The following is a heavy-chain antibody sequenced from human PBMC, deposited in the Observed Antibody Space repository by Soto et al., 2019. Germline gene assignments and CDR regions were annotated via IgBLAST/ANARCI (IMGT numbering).Heavy chain of an antibody. CDR2: ISSGGDGT. CDR3: AKNGDFWSWGMDV. J-gene: IGHJ6*02. D-gene: IGHD3-3*01. CDR1: GFTFYSYA. Sequence: GGSLRLSCAASGFTFYSYAMTWVRQAPGKGLEWVSIISSGGDGTYYADSVKGRFIMSRDNSKNTLNLQMNNLRAEDTAVYYCAKNGDFWSWGMDVWGQGTTVTVSS. V-gene: IGHV3-23*01.